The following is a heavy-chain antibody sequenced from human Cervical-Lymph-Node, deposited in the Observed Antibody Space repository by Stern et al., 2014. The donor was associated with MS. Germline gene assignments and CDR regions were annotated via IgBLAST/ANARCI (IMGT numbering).Heavy chain of an antibody. CDR1: GYTFTNYW. CDR3: ARGSVAATMGAMDV. Sequence: EVQLVESGAEVKKPGESLKISCKGSGYTFTNYWIGWVRQMPGKGLEWMGILHPSDSYTRYSPSFQGQVIISADKSINTAYLQWSSLKASDTAMYYCARGSVAATMGAMDVWGQGTTVTVSS. J-gene: IGHJ6*02. V-gene: IGHV5-51*01. D-gene: IGHD6-19*01. CDR2: LHPSDSYT.